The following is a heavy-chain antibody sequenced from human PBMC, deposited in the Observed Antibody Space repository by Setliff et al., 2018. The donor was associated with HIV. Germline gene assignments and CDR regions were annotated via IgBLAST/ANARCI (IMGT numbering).Heavy chain of an antibody. CDR2: INPNTGVT. D-gene: IGHD2-2*01. CDR1: GYTFTDYY. V-gene: IGHV1-2*02. J-gene: IGHJ5*02. Sequence: ASVKVSCKASGYTFTDYYIHWVRQAPGQGLEWMGWINPNTGVTTYALKFQGRVTITRDTSISTAYMELSRLRSDDTAVYYCARGELGYCSITSCYAGWFDPWGLGTLVT. CDR3: ARGELGYCSITSCYAGWFDP.